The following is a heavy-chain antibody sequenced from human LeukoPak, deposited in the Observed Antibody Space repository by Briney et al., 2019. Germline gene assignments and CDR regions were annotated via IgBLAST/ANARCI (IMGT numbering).Heavy chain of an antibody. D-gene: IGHD2-15*01. CDR3: ARDGNYCSGGSCYSDY. CDR1: GYTFTSYG. V-gene: IGHV1-18*01. Sequence: ASVKVSCKASGYTFTSYGISWVRQAPGQGLEWMGWISAYNGNTNYAQRLQGRVTMTTDTSTSTAYMELRSLRSDDTAVYYCARDGNYCSGGSCYSDYWGQGTLVTVSS. J-gene: IGHJ4*02. CDR2: ISAYNGNT.